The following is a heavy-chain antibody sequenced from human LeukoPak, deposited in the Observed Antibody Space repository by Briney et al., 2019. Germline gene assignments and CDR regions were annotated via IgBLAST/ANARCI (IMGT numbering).Heavy chain of an antibody. J-gene: IGHJ6*03. CDR1: GGTFRSYA. V-gene: IGHV1-69*05. Sequence: GASVKVSCKASGGTFRSYAISWVRQAPGQGLEWMGGIIPIFGTANYAQKFQGRVTITTDESTSTAYMELSSLRSEDTAMYYCARGQVKFNYYYYYMDVWGKGTTVTVSS. CDR2: IIPIFGTA. CDR3: ARGQVKFNYYYYYMDV. D-gene: IGHD4-23*01.